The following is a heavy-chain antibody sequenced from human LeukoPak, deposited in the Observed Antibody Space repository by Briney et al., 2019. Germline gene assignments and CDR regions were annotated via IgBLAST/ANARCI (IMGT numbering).Heavy chain of an antibody. CDR2: IGPSNGTT. Sequence: QTGGSLRLSCAASGFTFSGYAMTWVRQAPGKGLEWVSSIGPSNGTTYYAESVKGRFTISRDNSENTLYLQLNSLRADDTAIYYCVKRSTSGWFYFDYWGQGTLVTVSS. CDR1: GFTFSGYA. D-gene: IGHD6-19*01. J-gene: IGHJ4*02. V-gene: IGHV3-23*01. CDR3: VKRSTSGWFYFDY.